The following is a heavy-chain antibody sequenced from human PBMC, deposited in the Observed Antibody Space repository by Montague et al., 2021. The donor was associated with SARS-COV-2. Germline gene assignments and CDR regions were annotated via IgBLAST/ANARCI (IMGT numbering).Heavy chain of an antibody. CDR1: GGSISSETSY. Sequence: SETLSLTCTVSGGSISSETSYWGWIRQPPGKGLEWIGAMSYSGGAYYNPSLKSRVTISVDTSTNQFSLNLTSVTAADTSVYYCARHWWGLLSRDYNYYYGMDVWGQGTMVTVSS. D-gene: IGHD2-15*01. CDR2: MSYSGGA. V-gene: IGHV4-39*01. CDR3: ARHWWGLLSRDYNYYYGMDV. J-gene: IGHJ6*02.